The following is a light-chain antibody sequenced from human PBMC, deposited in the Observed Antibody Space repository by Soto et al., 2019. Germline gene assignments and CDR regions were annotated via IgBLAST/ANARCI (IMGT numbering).Light chain of an antibody. V-gene: IGLV1-47*02. CDR2: TNS. Sequence: QSVLTQPPSASGTPGQRVTISCAGGSSNIGSNYVYWYQQLPRTAPKLLIYTNSQRPSGVPDRFSGSKSGTSASLAISGLRSEDEADYYCAAWDGSLSGVVFGGGTKLTVL. J-gene: IGLJ3*02. CDR1: SSNIGSNY. CDR3: AAWDGSLSGVV.